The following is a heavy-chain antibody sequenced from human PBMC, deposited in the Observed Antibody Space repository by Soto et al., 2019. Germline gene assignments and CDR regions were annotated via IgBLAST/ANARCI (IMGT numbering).Heavy chain of an antibody. V-gene: IGHV3-23*01. Sequence: EVQLLDSGGGLVQPGGSLRLSCAASGFTFSGYALTWVRQVPGKGLEWVSAISGGGDATFYADSVKGRFTISRDNSKNTLYLQMNTLRAEDTAVYYCARKVSGSTGRPDLWYFDLWGRGTLVTVSS. CDR1: GFTFSGYA. D-gene: IGHD3-10*01. J-gene: IGHJ2*01. CDR2: ISGGGDAT. CDR3: ARKVSGSTGRPDLWYFDL.